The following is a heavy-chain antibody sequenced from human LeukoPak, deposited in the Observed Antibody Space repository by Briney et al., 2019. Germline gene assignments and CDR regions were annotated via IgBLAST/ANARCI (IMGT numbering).Heavy chain of an antibody. V-gene: IGHV1-69*01. J-gene: IGHJ6*03. CDR2: IIPIFGTA. Sequence: SVKVSCKASGGTFSSYAISWVRQAPGQGLEWMGGIIPIFGTANYAQKFQGRVTITADESTSTAYMELSSLRSEDTAVYYCARVVLWFPGLYYYYMDVWGKGTTVTISS. CDR1: GGTFSSYA. D-gene: IGHD3-10*01. CDR3: ARVVLWFPGLYYYYMDV.